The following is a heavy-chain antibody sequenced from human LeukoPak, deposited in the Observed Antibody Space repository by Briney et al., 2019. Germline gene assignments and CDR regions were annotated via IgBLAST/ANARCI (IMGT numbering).Heavy chain of an antibody. Sequence: SQTLSLTCAVSGGSISSGGYSWSWIRQPPGKGLEWIGYIYHSGSTYYNPSLKSRVTISVDRSKNQFSLKLSSVTAADTAVYHCARGRYFDWSPAPFDYWGQGTLVTVSS. D-gene: IGHD3-9*01. CDR1: GGSISSGGYS. CDR3: ARGRYFDWSPAPFDY. V-gene: IGHV4-30-2*01. CDR2: IYHSGST. J-gene: IGHJ4*02.